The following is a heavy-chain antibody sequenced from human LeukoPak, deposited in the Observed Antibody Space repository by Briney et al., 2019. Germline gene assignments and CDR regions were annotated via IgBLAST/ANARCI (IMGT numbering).Heavy chain of an antibody. CDR1: GGSFSGYY. D-gene: IGHD3-22*01. V-gene: IGHV4-59*01. Sequence: SETLSLTCAVYGGSFSGYYWSWIRQPPGKGLEWIGYIYYTGSTNYNPSLKSRVTMSVDTSKNQFSLELSSVTAADTAVYYCARAYYYDSSGYYPRYWYFDLWGRGTLVTVSS. CDR2: IYYTGST. CDR3: ARAYYYDSSGYYPRYWYFDL. J-gene: IGHJ2*01.